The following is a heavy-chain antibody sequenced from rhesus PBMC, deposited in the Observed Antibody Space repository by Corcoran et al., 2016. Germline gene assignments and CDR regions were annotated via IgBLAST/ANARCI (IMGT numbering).Heavy chain of an antibody. V-gene: IGHV4-93*02. D-gene: IGHD2-39*01. CDR3: ARRALVYYCDY. Sequence: QVQLQESGPAVVKPSETLSLTCAVSGGSISSSNWWSWIRQSPGKGLEWIGVIYGSGWSTEYNPSLKSRVTISIDTSKNQFSLKLSSVTAADTAVYYCARRALVYYCDYWGQGVLVTVSS. J-gene: IGHJ4*01. CDR2: IYGSGWST. CDR1: GGSISSSNW.